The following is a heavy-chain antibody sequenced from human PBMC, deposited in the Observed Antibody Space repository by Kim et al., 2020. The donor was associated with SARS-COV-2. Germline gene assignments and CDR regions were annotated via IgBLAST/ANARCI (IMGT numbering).Heavy chain of an antibody. CDR1: GGSISSGDYY. CDR2: IYYSGST. CDR3: ASTPYYYDSSGLCY. Sequence: SETLSLTCTVSGGSISSGDYYGSWIRQPPGKGLEWIGYIYYSGSTYYNPSCKSRVTISVDTSKNQFSLKLSSGTAADTAVYYCASTPYYYDSSGLCYWG. J-gene: IGHJ4*01. D-gene: IGHD3-22*01. V-gene: IGHV4-30-4*01.